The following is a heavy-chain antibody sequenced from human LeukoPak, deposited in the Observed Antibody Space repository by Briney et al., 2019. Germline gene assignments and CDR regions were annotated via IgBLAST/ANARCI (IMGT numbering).Heavy chain of an antibody. D-gene: IGHD2-2*01. Sequence: GGSLRLSCAASGFTFSSYAMSWVRQAPGKGLEWVSAISGSGGSTYYADSVKGRFTISRDNSKNTLYLQMNSLRAEDTAVYYCAKDLSPRYCSSTSCQLSFDYWGQGTLVTVSS. V-gene: IGHV3-23*01. J-gene: IGHJ4*02. CDR3: AKDLSPRYCSSTSCQLSFDY. CDR1: GFTFSSYA. CDR2: ISGSGGST.